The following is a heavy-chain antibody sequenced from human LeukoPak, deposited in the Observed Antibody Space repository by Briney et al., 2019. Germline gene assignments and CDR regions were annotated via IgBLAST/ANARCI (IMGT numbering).Heavy chain of an antibody. V-gene: IGHV1-18*01. CDR2: ISAYNGNT. CDR1: GYTFTSYG. D-gene: IGHD3-22*01. Sequence: ASVKVSCKASGYTFTSYGISWVRQAPGQGLDGMGWISAYNGNTNYEEKLQGRVTMTTDTSTSTAYMELRSLRSDDTAVYYCARVPRDLPYYYDSSGFDIWGQGTMVTVSS. CDR3: ARVPRDLPYYYDSSGFDI. J-gene: IGHJ3*02.